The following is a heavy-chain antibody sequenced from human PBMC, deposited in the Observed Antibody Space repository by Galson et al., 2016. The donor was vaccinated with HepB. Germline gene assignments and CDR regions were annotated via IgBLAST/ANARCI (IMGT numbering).Heavy chain of an antibody. Sequence: LRLSCAASGFTFSNAWMNWVRQAPGKGLEWVSVIYSIGSTNYADSVKGRFTIYRDNSKNTVYLQMNSLRVEDTAVYYCARGIVVAVWGQGTLVTVSS. CDR2: IYSIGST. D-gene: IGHD2-15*01. CDR1: GFTFSNAW. J-gene: IGHJ4*02. CDR3: ARGIVVAV. V-gene: IGHV3-53*01.